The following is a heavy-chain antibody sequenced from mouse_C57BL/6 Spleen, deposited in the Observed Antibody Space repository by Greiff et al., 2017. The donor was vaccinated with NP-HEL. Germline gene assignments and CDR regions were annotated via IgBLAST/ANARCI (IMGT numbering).Heavy chain of an antibody. D-gene: IGHD2-4*01. J-gene: IGHJ3*01. Sequence: EVQGVESGGGLVKPGGSLKLSCAASGFTFSSYAMSWVRQTPEKRLEWVATISDGGSYTYYPDNVKGRFTISRDNAKNNLYLQMSHLKSEDTAMYYCARDEYDYPFAYWGQGTLVTVSA. V-gene: IGHV5-4*01. CDR2: ISDGGSYT. CDR3: ARDEYDYPFAY. CDR1: GFTFSSYA.